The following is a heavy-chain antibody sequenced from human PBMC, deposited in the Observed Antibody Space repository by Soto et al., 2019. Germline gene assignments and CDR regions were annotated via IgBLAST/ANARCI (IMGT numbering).Heavy chain of an antibody. CDR2: IIPIFGTA. Sequence: QVQLVQSGAEVKKPGSSVKVSCKASGGTFSSYAISWVRQAPGQGLEWMGGIIPIFGTANYAQKFQGRVTIPADESTSTAYMGRSSLGSEDTAVYSCASGGYDFLSGYFDYWGQGPLVTVSS. CDR3: ASGGYDFLSGYFDY. J-gene: IGHJ4*02. CDR1: GGTFSSYA. V-gene: IGHV1-69*12. D-gene: IGHD3-3*01.